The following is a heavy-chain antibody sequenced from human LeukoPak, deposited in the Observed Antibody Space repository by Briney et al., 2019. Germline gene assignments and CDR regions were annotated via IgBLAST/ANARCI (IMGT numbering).Heavy chain of an antibody. CDR2: INAGNGNT. CDR1: GYTFTSYA. D-gene: IGHD6-13*01. J-gene: IGHJ4*02. Sequence: ASVKVSCKASGYTFTSYAMHWVRQAPGQRLEWMGWINAGNGNTKYSQKFQGRVTMTRDTSTSTVYMELSSLRSEDTAVYYCARGAPTAAGLGRGYWGQGTLVTVSS. CDR3: ARGAPTAAGLGRGY. V-gene: IGHV1-3*01.